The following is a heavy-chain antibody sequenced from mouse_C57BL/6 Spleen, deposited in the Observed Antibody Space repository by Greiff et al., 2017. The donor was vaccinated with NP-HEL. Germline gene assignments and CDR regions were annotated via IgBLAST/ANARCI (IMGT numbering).Heavy chain of an antibody. CDR2: INPGSGGT. J-gene: IGHJ3*01. D-gene: IGHD2-4*01. CDR3: VTGYDYDEFAY. V-gene: IGHV1-54*01. CDR1: GYAFTNYL. Sequence: QVQLKESGAELVRPGTSVKVSCKASGYAFTNYLIEWVKQRPGQGLEWIGVINPGSGGTNYNEKFKGKATLTADKSSSTAYMQLSSLTSEDSAVYFCVTGYDYDEFAYWGQGTLVTVSA.